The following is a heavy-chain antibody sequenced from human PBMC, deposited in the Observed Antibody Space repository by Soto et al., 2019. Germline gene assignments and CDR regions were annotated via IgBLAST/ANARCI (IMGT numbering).Heavy chain of an antibody. J-gene: IGHJ6*02. CDR3: ARGSCYDSGYYYYGMDV. CDR2: IYWDDDK. V-gene: IGHV2-5*02. D-gene: IGHD2-15*01. CDR1: GFSLSTSGVG. Sequence: SGPTLVNPTQTLTLTCTFSGFSLSTSGVGVGWIRQPPGKALEGLAPIYWDDDKRYSPSLKSRLTITKDTSKNQVVLTMTNMDPVDTATYYCARGSCYDSGYYYYGMDVWGQGTTVTVSS.